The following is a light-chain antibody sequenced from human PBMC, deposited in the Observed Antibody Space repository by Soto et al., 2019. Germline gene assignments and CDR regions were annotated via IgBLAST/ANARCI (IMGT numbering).Light chain of an antibody. CDR3: QQYNSYRT. CDR2: DAS. J-gene: IGKJ1*01. Sequence: DIHMIKTPSTLSASVGDRVTITCRASQSISSWLAWYQQKPGKAPKLLIYDASSLESGVPSRFSGSGSGTEFTLTISSLQPDDFATYYCQQYNSYRTFGQGTKVDIK. V-gene: IGKV1-5*01. CDR1: QSISSW.